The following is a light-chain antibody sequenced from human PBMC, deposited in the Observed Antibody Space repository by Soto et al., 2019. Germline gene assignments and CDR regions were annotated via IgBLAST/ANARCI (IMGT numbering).Light chain of an antibody. Sequence: EIVMTQSPATLSVSPGERATHSCRASQSVSNNLAWYHQKPGQAPRLLVYGASTRATGMPARFSGSESGTEFTLTISSLQSEDFAVYYCQQYDTWPHTFGQGTQVEIK. J-gene: IGKJ1*01. CDR2: GAS. CDR1: QSVSNN. V-gene: IGKV3-15*01. CDR3: QQYDTWPHT.